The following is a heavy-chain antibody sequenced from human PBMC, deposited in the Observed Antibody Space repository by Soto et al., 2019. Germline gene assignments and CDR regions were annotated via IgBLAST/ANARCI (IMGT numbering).Heavy chain of an antibody. J-gene: IGHJ6*02. Sequence: ASVKVSCKASGGTFSSYGINWVRQAPGQGLEWMGGIIPIFDTSNSAQKFQGRVTIIADKSTSTVYMELSSLRSEDTAVYYCARDIKRAAAAGYYYYNAMDVWGQGTTVTV. CDR1: GGTFSSYG. CDR3: ARDIKRAAAAGYYYYNAMDV. CDR2: IIPIFDTS. D-gene: IGHD6-13*01. V-gene: IGHV1-69*06.